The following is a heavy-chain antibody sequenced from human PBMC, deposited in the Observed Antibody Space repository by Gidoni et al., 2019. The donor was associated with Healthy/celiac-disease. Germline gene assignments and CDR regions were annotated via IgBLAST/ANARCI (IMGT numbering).Heavy chain of an antibody. CDR2: ISAYNGNT. J-gene: IGHJ4*02. V-gene: IGHV1-18*04. Sequence: SVKVSCKASGYTFPSYGISWVRQAPGQGLEWMGWISAYNGNTNYAQKLQGRVTMTTDTSTSTAYMELRSLRSDDTAVYYCARDTVRQQLARGGDYWGQGTLVTVSS. CDR3: ARDTVRQQLARGGDY. D-gene: IGHD6-13*01. CDR1: GYTFPSYG.